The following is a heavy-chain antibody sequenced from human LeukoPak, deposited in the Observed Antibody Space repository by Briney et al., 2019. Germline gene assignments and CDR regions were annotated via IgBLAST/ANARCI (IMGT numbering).Heavy chain of an antibody. J-gene: IGHJ3*02. CDR2: IIPVFHTT. D-gene: IGHD2-2*01. CDR1: GGSFRGHG. V-gene: IGHV1-69*05. CDR3: ARARSTVLNDAYDI. Sequence: SVKVSCKASGGSFRGHGISWVRQAPGQGPPWMGGIIPVFHTTNYAQEFQGRVTLIIDESTSMAYMELSSLRSDDTAVYFCARARSTVLNDAYDIWGQGTMVTVSS.